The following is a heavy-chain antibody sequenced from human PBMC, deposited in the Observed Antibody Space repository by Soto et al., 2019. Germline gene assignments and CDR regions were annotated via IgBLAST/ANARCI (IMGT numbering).Heavy chain of an antibody. CDR2: IYHTGTA. D-gene: IGHD5-12*01. V-gene: IGHV4-4*02. CDR3: ARDGATGGLDS. CDR1: GASITDNKW. Sequence: QVHLQESGPGLVQPSGTLSLTCAVSGASITDNKWWSWVRQSPGKGLEWIGEIYHTGTANYKSSLKRRVTMSVDKSKNQFSLSVASVTAADTAVYFCARDGATGGLDSWGQGTLVSVSS. J-gene: IGHJ4*02.